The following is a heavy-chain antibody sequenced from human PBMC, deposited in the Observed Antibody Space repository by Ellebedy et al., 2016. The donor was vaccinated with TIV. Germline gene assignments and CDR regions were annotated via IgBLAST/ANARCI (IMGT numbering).Heavy chain of an antibody. D-gene: IGHD3-16*01. CDR2: IVVDSGHP. V-gene: IGHV1-58*02. J-gene: IGHJ4*02. CDR3: ADMPGGAASGRFDD. Sequence: AASVKVSCKASGFTFTSSVIQWVRQARGQRLEWIGWIVVDSGHPGYAQTFQERVTITRDISTRTAYMELSSLRSEDTALYTCADMPGGAASGRFDDWGQGTLVTVSS. CDR1: GFTFTSSV.